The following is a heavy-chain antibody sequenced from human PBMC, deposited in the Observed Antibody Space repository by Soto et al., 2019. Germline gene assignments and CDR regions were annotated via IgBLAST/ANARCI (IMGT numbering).Heavy chain of an antibody. Sequence: QVPLVQSGAEVKKPGASVKVSCKASGYTFTSYGISWVRQAPGQGLEWMGWISAYNGNTNYAQKLQGRVTMTTDTSTSTAYMELRSLRSDDTAVYYCARVIVVVVADYYFDYWGQGTLVTFSS. J-gene: IGHJ4*02. CDR3: ARVIVVVVADYYFDY. V-gene: IGHV1-18*01. D-gene: IGHD2-15*01. CDR2: ISAYNGNT. CDR1: GYTFTSYG.